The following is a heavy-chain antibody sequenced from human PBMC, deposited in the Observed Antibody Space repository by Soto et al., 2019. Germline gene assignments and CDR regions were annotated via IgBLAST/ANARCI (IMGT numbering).Heavy chain of an antibody. CDR2: IYYSGST. CDR1: GGSISRYF. J-gene: IGHJ6*02. D-gene: IGHD4-17*01. Sequence: NPSETLSLTCTVSGGSISRYFWSWIRQPPGKGLEWIGYIYYSGSTKYNPTLESRVTISVDTSKNQVSLKLSSVTAADTAKYYCATIDYAHYGMDVWGQGTTVTVSS. CDR3: ATIDYAHYGMDV. V-gene: IGHV4-59*01.